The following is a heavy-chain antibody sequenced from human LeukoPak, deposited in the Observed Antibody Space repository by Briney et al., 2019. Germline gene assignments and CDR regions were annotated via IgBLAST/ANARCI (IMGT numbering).Heavy chain of an antibody. Sequence: SETLSPTCTVSGGSISSFYWSWIRQPPGKGLDWIGYIYYSGSTNYNPSLKSRVTISVDTSKNQFSLKLSSVTAADTAVYYCARDHSYYGSGINWFDPWGQGTLVTDSS. D-gene: IGHD3-10*01. V-gene: IGHV4-59*12. CDR1: GGSISSFY. CDR3: ARDHSYYGSGINWFDP. J-gene: IGHJ5*02. CDR2: IYYSGST.